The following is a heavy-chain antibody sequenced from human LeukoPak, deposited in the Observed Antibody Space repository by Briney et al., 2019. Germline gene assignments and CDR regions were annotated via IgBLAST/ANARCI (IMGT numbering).Heavy chain of an antibody. J-gene: IGHJ4*02. CDR1: GFTFSTYY. CDR2: IHQDGSEK. Sequence: GGSLRLSCAASGFTFSTYYMSWVRQAPGKGLEWMANIHQDGSEKYYVDSVKGRFTISRDNAKNSLYLQMNSLRAEDSAVYYCARGYETAYSYGYLRHFDFWGQGTLVTVSS. CDR3: ARGYETAYSYGYLRHFDF. V-gene: IGHV3-7*01. D-gene: IGHD5-18*01.